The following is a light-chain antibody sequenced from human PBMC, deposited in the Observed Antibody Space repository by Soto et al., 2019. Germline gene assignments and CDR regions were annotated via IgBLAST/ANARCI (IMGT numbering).Light chain of an antibody. CDR1: SSDVGGYNY. J-gene: IGLJ3*02. CDR2: DVS. Sequence: QSALTQPASVSGSPGQSITISCTGTSSDVGGYNYVSWYQQHPGKAPKLMIYDVSDRPSGISNRFSGSKSGNTASLTISGLQAEDEADYYCTSYSRSSTLVVGGGTKVTVL. V-gene: IGLV2-14*03. CDR3: TSYSRSSTLV.